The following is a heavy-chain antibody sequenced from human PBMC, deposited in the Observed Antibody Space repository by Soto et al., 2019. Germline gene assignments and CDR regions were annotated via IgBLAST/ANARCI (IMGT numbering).Heavy chain of an antibody. CDR2: ISARGIT. J-gene: IGHJ4*02. CDR3: TKMGTSSWYMDYFDY. Sequence: DVQLLESGGGLVQPGGSLRLSCAASGINFRTYAMTWVRQAPGKGLEWVAVISARGITDYAESVKGRFTISRDMSNNTVFLQMNSLRVEDTAIYYCTKMGTSSWYMDYFDYWGRGSLVTGSS. D-gene: IGHD6-13*01. CDR1: GINFRTYA. V-gene: IGHV3-23*01.